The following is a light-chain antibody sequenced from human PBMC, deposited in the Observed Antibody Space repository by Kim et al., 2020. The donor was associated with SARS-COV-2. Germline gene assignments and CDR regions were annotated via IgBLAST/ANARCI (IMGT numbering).Light chain of an antibody. J-gene: IGLJ1*01. Sequence: GQSVTLSCTGTSSDGGGYNYVSGYQQHPGKAPKLMIYDVSKRPSGVPDRFSGSKSGNTASLTISGLQAEDEADYYCCSYAGSYTYVFGTGTKVTVL. V-gene: IGLV2-11*01. CDR1: SSDGGGYNY. CDR2: DVS. CDR3: CSYAGSYTYV.